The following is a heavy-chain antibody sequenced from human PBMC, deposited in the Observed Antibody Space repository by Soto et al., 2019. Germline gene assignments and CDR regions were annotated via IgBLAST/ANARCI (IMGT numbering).Heavy chain of an antibody. V-gene: IGHV3-23*01. CDR3: AKIGDPTYGNWYFDL. CDR1: GFTFSSYA. CDR2: VDRSSSNT. Sequence: EVQLLESGGDLVQPGGSLRLSCAASGFTFSSYAMSWVRQDPRKGLGWVSTVDRSSSNTYYTDSVKGRFTISRDNSKNTLFLQMNSLTAEDTAVYYCAKIGDPTYGNWYFDLWGRGTLITVSS. J-gene: IGHJ2*01. D-gene: IGHD3-10*01.